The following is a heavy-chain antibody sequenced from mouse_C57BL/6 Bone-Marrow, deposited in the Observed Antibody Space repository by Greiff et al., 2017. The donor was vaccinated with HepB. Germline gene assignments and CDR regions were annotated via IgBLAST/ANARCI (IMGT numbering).Heavy chain of an antibody. CDR2: IHPNSGST. D-gene: IGHD1-1*01. CDR3: ARFPPVLRAGAWFAY. CDR1: GYTFTSYW. Sequence: QVQLQQPGAELVKPGASVKLSCKASGYTFTSYWMHWVKQRPGQGLEWIGMIHPNSGSTKYNEKFKSKATLTVYKSSSTAYMQLSSLTSEDSAVYYCARFPPVLRAGAWFAYWGQGTLVTVSA. V-gene: IGHV1-64*01. J-gene: IGHJ3*01.